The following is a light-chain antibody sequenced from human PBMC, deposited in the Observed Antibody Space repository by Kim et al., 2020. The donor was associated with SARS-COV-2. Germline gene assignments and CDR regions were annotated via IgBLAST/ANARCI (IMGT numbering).Light chain of an antibody. Sequence: SPGERATPSCRASQSVSSNLAWYQQKPGQAPRLLIYGASTRATGIPARFSGSGSGTEFTLTISSLQSEDFAVYYCQQYNNWPQAYTFGQGTKLEI. CDR3: QQYNNWPQAYT. CDR1: QSVSSN. V-gene: IGKV3-15*01. CDR2: GAS. J-gene: IGKJ2*01.